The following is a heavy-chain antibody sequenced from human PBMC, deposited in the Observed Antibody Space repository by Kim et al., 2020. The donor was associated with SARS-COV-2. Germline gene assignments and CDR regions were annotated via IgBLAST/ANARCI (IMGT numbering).Heavy chain of an antibody. D-gene: IGHD4-17*01. CDR1: GGSISSYY. J-gene: IGHJ4*02. Sequence: SETLSLTCTVSGGSISSYYWSWIRQPPGKGLEWSGYIYYSGSTNYNPSLKSRVTISVDTSKNQFSLKLSSVTAADTAVYYCARERRGRTTVTVDYWGQGTLVTVSS. CDR2: IYYSGST. V-gene: IGHV4-59*13. CDR3: ARERRGRTTVTVDY.